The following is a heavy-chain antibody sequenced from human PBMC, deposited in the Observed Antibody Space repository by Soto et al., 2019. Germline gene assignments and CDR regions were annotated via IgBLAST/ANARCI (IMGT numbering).Heavy chain of an antibody. CDR3: ARAFGGFRHRFGDTGDAFDI. J-gene: IGHJ3*02. Sequence: EVQLVESGGGLVQPGGSLRLSCAASGFTFSSYSMNWVRQAPGKGLEWVSSISSSSSYIYYADSVKGRFTISRDNAKNSLYLQMNSLRAEDTAVYYCARAFGGFRHRFGDTGDAFDIWGQGTMVTVSS. CDR2: ISSSSSYI. V-gene: IGHV3-21*01. CDR1: GFTFSSYS. D-gene: IGHD3-10*01.